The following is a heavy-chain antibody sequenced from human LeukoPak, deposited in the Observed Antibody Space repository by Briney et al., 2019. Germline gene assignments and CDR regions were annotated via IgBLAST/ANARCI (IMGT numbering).Heavy chain of an antibody. D-gene: IGHD3-10*01. J-gene: IGHJ3*02. Sequence: SQTLSLTCTVSGDSIFSASYYWGWLRHPPGKSLEWIGFIYYSGNTYYGSSLRSRISISIDTSNNQFSLSLSSVTVADTAVYYCAREGTAHAFDIWGRGTMVTVSS. CDR1: GDSIFSASYY. CDR3: AREGTAHAFDI. V-gene: IGHV4-31*03. CDR2: IYYSGNT.